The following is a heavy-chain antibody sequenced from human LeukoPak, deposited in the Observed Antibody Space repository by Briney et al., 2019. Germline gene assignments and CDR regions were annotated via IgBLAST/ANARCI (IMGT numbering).Heavy chain of an antibody. CDR1: GGSITSGEHY. D-gene: IGHD3-22*01. V-gene: IGHV4-30-4*08. J-gene: IGHJ6*02. CDR2: VAYSGII. CDR3: ARDYYDSSGYVYGMDV. Sequence: SETLSLTCIVSGGSITSGEHYCSWIRQRPGKGLEWIGYVAYSGIINYNPSFSSRITMSVDTSKNQFSLKLSSATAADTAVYYCARDYYDSSGYVYGMDVWGQGTTVTVSS.